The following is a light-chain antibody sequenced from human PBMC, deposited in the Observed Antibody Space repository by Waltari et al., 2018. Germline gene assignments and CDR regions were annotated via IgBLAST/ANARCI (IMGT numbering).Light chain of an antibody. CDR3: QQYNRWPPIT. Sequence: ELVMTQSPAPLSVFPAEAATLSCRASQSVSSNVAWYQKKPGQAPRLLIYDASTRATSIPAKFRGSGSGTEFTLTISSLQSEDFAVYYCQQYNRWPPITFGHGTRLEIK. CDR2: DAS. CDR1: QSVSSN. J-gene: IGKJ5*01. V-gene: IGKV3-15*01.